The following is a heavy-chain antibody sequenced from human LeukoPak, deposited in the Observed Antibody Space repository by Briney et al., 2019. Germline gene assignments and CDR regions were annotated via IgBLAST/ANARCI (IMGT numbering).Heavy chain of an antibody. J-gene: IGHJ6*03. CDR1: GGSISSSSYY. Sequence: SETLSLTCTVSGGSISSSSYYWGWIRQPPGKGLEWIGSIYYSGSTYYNPSLKSRVTISVDTSKNQFSLKLSSVTAADTAVYYCARALTSGWTHYYYYYYMDVWGKGTTVTVSS. CDR3: ARALTSGWTHYYYYYYMDV. CDR2: IYYSGST. D-gene: IGHD6-19*01. V-gene: IGHV4-39*07.